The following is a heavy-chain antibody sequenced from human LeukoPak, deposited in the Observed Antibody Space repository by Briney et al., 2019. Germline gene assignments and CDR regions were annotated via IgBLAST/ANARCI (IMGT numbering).Heavy chain of an antibody. CDR1: GFTFSSYW. CDR2: IKQDGSEK. CDR3: ARVLGSSWYRPHDAFDI. D-gene: IGHD6-13*01. J-gene: IGHJ3*02. Sequence: GGSLRLSCAASGFTFSSYWMSWVRQAPGKGLEWVANIKQDGSEKYYVDSVKGRFTISRDNAKNSLYLQMNSLRAEDTAVYYCARVLGSSWYRPHDAFDIWGQGTMVTVSS. V-gene: IGHV3-7*01.